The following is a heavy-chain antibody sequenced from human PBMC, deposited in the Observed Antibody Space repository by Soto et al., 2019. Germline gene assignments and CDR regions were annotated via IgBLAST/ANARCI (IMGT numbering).Heavy chain of an antibody. CDR2: INYDGYS. CDR3: AGHGFGPLHGLGDV. V-gene: IGHV4-59*08. CDR1: GGSITNYY. Sequence: QVQLQESGPGLVKPSETLSLTCTVSGGSITNYYCSWFRQPPGKGLEWIGYINYDGYSAYNLSLNRRVTLSMDASKTQFSLMLESVTATDTAVYYCAGHGFGPLHGLGDVWGPGTTVIVSS. J-gene: IGHJ6*02. D-gene: IGHD3-10*01.